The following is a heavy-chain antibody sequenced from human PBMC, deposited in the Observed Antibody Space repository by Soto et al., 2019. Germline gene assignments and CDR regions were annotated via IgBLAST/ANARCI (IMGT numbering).Heavy chain of an antibody. CDR3: ASWTTVTTDAFDI. CDR1: GGTFSSYT. D-gene: IGHD4-17*01. CDR2: IIPILGIA. Sequence: GASVKVSCKASGGTFSSYTISWVRQAPGQGLEWMGRIIPILGIANYAQKFRGRVTITADKSTSTAYMELSSLRSEDTAVYYCASWTTVTTDAFDIWGQGTMVTVSS. J-gene: IGHJ3*02. V-gene: IGHV1-69*02.